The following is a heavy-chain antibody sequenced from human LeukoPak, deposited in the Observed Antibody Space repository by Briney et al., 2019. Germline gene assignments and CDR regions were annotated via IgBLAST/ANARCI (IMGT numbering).Heavy chain of an antibody. J-gene: IGHJ4*02. CDR2: ISAYNGNT. V-gene: IGHV1-18*01. CDR1: GYTFTSYG. D-gene: IGHD1-26*01. CDR3: AVGQSGSYYFDY. Sequence: ASVKVSCKASGYTFTSYGISWVRQAPGQGLEWMGWISAYNGNTNYAQKLQGRVTMTTDTSTSTGYMELRSLRSDDTAVYYCAVGQSGSYYFDYWGQGTLVTVSS.